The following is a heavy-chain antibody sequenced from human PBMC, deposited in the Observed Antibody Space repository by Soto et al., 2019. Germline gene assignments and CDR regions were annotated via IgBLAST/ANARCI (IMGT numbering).Heavy chain of an antibody. Sequence: PSETLSLTCAVYGGSFSGYYWSWIRQPPGKGLEWIGEINHSGSTNYNPSLKSRVTISVDTSKNQFSLKLSSVTAADTAVYYCARELSYYYDSSGYYDYWGQGTRVTVSS. J-gene: IGHJ4*02. CDR3: ARELSYYYDSSGYYDY. CDR1: GGSFSGYY. V-gene: IGHV4-34*01. D-gene: IGHD3-22*01. CDR2: INHSGST.